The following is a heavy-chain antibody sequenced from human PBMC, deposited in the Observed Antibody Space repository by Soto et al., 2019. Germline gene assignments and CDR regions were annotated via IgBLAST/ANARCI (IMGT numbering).Heavy chain of an antibody. D-gene: IGHD3-22*01. CDR1: GCSFAVYW. Sequence: PWEALKSSGKWSGCSFAVYWITWVRQKPGKGLEWMGRIDPSDSQTYYSPSFRGHVTISATKSITTVFLPWSSMRASDTDMYYCARQTYDSDTGPTSQYYSDSWGQAPPVTVSS. V-gene: IGHV5-10-1*01. CDR3: ARQTYDSDTGPTSQYYSDS. CDR2: IDPSDSQT. J-gene: IGHJ4*02.